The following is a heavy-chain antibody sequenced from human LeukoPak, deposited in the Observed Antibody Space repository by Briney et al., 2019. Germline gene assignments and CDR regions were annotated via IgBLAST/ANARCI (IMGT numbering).Heavy chain of an antibody. CDR3: ARDRTGWLQADY. Sequence: SETLSLTCSVSNDSISSGRYYWIWIRQPAGKGLEWIGRIYTSGSTNYNPSLKSRVIISVDTPKNQFSLSLSSVTAADTAVYYCARDRTGWLQADYWGPGTLVTVSS. CDR2: IYTSGST. J-gene: IGHJ4*02. CDR1: NDSISSGRYY. V-gene: IGHV4-61*02. D-gene: IGHD5-24*01.